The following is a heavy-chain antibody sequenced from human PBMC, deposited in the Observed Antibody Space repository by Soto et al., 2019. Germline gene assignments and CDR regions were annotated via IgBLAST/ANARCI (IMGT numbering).Heavy chain of an antibody. CDR3: AISDIVATIGEDTWFDP. D-gene: IGHD5-12*01. V-gene: IGHV1-69*01. CDR1: GGTFSSYA. J-gene: IGHJ5*02. CDR2: IIPIFGTA. Sequence: QVQLVQSGAEVKKPGSSVKVSCKASGGTFSSYAISWVRQAPGQGLEWMGGIIPIFGTANYAQKFQGRVTITADESTSTAYMELSSLRSEDTAVYYCAISDIVATIGEDTWFDPWGQGTLVTVSS.